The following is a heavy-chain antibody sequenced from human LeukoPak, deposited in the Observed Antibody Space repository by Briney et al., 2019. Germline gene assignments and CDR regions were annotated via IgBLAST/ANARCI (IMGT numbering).Heavy chain of an antibody. V-gene: IGHV3-21*01. CDR2: ISSSSSYI. D-gene: IGHD3-3*01. J-gene: IGHJ4*02. CDR1: GFTFSSYS. Sequence: GGSLRLSCAASGFTFSSYSMNWVRQAPGKGLEWVSSISSSSSYIYYADSVKGRFTISRDNAKNSLYLQMNSLRAEDTAVYYCARVARITIFGVAPRSLDYRGQGTLVTVSS. CDR3: ARVARITIFGVAPRSLDY.